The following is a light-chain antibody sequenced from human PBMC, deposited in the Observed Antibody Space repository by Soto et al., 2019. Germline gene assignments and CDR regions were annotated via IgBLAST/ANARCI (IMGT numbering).Light chain of an antibody. J-gene: IGKJ3*01. CDR2: GAS. CDR3: QQYGTSP. CDR1: QSVSSSF. V-gene: IGKV3-20*01. Sequence: EIVLTQSPGTLSLSPGERATLSCRASQSVSSSFLACYQQKPGQAPRLLIYGASTRATGIPDMFSGSGSGTDFTLTISRLEPEDFAVYYCQQYGTSPFGPGNKVDIK.